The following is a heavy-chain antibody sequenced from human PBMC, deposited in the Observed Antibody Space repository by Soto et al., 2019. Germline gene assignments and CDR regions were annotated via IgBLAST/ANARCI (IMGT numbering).Heavy chain of an antibody. D-gene: IGHD6-19*01. V-gene: IGHV5-51*01. CDR1: GYSFTSYW. Sequence: GESLKISCKGSGYSFTSYWIGWVRQMPGKGLEWMGIIYPGDSDTRYSPSFQGQVTISADKSISTAYLQWSSLKASDTAMYYCARAFLQVAGTAYYFDYWGQGTLVTVSS. CDR3: ARAFLQVAGTAYYFDY. CDR2: IYPGDSDT. J-gene: IGHJ4*02.